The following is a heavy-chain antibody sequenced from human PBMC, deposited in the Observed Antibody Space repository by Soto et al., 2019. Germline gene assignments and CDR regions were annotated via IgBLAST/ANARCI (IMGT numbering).Heavy chain of an antibody. J-gene: IGHJ4*02. CDR2: INAGNGNT. V-gene: IGHV1-3*05. Sequence: QVQLVQSGAEEKKPGASVKVSCKASGYTFTSYAMHWVCQAPGQRLEWMGWINAGNGNTKYSQKFQGRVTITRDTSASTAYMELSSLRSEDTAVYYCARGCGWYPPFDYWGQGTLVTVSS. D-gene: IGHD6-19*01. CDR1: GYTFTSYA. CDR3: ARGCGWYPPFDY.